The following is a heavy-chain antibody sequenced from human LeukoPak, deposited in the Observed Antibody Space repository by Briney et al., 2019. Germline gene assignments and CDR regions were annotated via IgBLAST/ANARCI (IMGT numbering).Heavy chain of an antibody. CDR2: TSGSGGST. CDR3: AKPDFWSGYSPGYYFDY. CDR1: GFTFSSYA. V-gene: IGHV3-23*01. J-gene: IGHJ4*02. D-gene: IGHD3-3*01. Sequence: GGSLRLSCAASGFTFSSYAMSWVRQAPGKGLEWVSATSGSGGSTYYADSVKGRFNISRDNSKNTLYLQMNSLRAEDTAVYYCAKPDFWSGYSPGYYFDYWGQGTLVTVSS.